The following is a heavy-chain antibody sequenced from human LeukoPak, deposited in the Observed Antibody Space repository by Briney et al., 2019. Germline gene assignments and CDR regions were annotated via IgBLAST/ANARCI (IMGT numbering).Heavy chain of an antibody. D-gene: IGHD3-3*01. V-gene: IGHV3-11*04. CDR2: ISSSGSTI. CDR1: GFTFSDYY. Sequence: GGSLRLSCAASGFTFSDYYMSWIRQAPGKGLEWVSYISSSGSTIYYADSVKGRFTISRDNAKNSLCLQMNSLRAEDTAVYYCASQYYDFWSGYYTYWGQGTLVTVSS. CDR3: ASQYYDFWSGYYTY. J-gene: IGHJ4*02.